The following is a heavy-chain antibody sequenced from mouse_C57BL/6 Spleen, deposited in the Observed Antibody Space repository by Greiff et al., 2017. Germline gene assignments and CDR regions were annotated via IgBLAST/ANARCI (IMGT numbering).Heavy chain of an antibody. V-gene: IGHV5-4*03. D-gene: IGHD1-1*01. CDR2: ISDGGSYT. J-gene: IGHJ2*01. CDR1: GFTFSSYA. Sequence: EVMLVESGGGLVKPGGSLKLSCAASGFTFSSYAMSWVRQTPEQRLEWVATISDGGSYTYYPDNVKGRFTISRDNAKNNLYLQMSHLKSEDTAMYYCARGVTTVFDYWGQGTTLTVSS. CDR3: ARGVTTVFDY.